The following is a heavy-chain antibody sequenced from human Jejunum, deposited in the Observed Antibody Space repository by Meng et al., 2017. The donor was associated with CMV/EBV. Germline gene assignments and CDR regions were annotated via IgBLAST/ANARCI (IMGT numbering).Heavy chain of an antibody. CDR1: FTFTNYW. CDR3: ARPGYSGSYWYYFDY. V-gene: IGHV3-7*01. CDR2: ITRDGSEE. J-gene: IGHJ4*02. D-gene: IGHD1-26*01. Sequence: FTFTNYWMRWVRQAPGKGLEWVANITRDGSEENYVDSVKGRFTISRDNAKNSLYLQMNSLRAEDTAVYYCARPGYSGSYWYYFDYWGQGTPVTVSS.